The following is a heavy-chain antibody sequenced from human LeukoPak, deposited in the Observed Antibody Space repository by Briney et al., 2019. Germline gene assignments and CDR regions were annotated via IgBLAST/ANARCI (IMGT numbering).Heavy chain of an antibody. CDR2: IYHSGST. Sequence: PSETLSLTCAVSGYSISSGYYWGWIRQPPGKGLEWIGSIYHSGSTYYNPSLKSRVTISVDTSKNQFSLKLSSVTAADTAVYYCARDRKGATYYYDSSGYSNWFDPWGRGTLVTVSS. CDR1: GYSISSGYY. J-gene: IGHJ5*02. CDR3: ARDRKGATYYYDSSGYSNWFDP. V-gene: IGHV4-38-2*02. D-gene: IGHD3-22*01.